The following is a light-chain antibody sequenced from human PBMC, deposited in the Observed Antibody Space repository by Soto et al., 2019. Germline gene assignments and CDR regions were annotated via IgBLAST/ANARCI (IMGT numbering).Light chain of an antibody. V-gene: IGLV7-46*01. CDR2: DTS. CDR1: TGPVTSGHW. J-gene: IGLJ2*01. CDR3: FLSYSGARPVV. Sequence: QAVVTQEPSLTVSPGGTVTLTCDSSTGPVTSGHWPYWLQQKPGQAPRTLIYDTSKKHAWTPARFSGSLLGGKAALTLSGAQPEDEADYDCFLSYSGARPVVFGGGSKGTVL.